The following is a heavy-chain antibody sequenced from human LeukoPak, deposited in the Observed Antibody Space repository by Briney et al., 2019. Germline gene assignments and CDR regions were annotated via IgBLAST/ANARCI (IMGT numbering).Heavy chain of an antibody. CDR2: INGDGSST. J-gene: IGHJ4*02. CDR3: AKLSTSPYYFDY. D-gene: IGHD2-2*01. Sequence: GGSLRLSCVVSEFTFSSYWMHWVRQAPGKGLVWVSRINGDGSSTNYAESVKGRFTISRDNSQNTLYLQMNSLRAEDTAVYYCAKLSTSPYYFDYWGQGTLVTVSS. V-gene: IGHV3-74*01. CDR1: EFTFSSYW.